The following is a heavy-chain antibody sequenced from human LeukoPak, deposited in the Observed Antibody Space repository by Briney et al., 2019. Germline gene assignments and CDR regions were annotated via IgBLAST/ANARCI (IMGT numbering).Heavy chain of an antibody. J-gene: IGHJ6*02. V-gene: IGHV4-34*01. CDR1: GGSFSGYY. D-gene: IGHD2-2*01. Sequence: SGTLSLTCAVYGGSFSGYYWSWIRQPPGKGLEWIGEINHSGSTNYNPSLKSRVTISVDTSKNQFSLKLSSVTAADTAVYYCARGRLIVVVPAARPLGYYYGMDVWGQGTTVTVSS. CDR3: ARGRLIVVVPAARPLGYYYGMDV. CDR2: INHSGST.